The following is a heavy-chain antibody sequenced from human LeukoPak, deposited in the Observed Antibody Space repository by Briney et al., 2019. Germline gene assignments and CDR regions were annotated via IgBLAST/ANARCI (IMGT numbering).Heavy chain of an antibody. CDR1: GYSFNSYW. J-gene: IGHJ6*03. CDR2: IYPGDSDT. D-gene: IGHD6-13*01. Sequence: GESLKISCKGSGYSFNSYWIGWVRQMPGKGLEWMGIIYPGDSDTRYSPSFQGQVTISADKSISTAYLQWSSLKASDTAMYYCARTLRIAAAGTSRVVYYYMDVWGKGTTVTVSS. V-gene: IGHV5-51*01. CDR3: ARTLRIAAAGTSRVVYYYMDV.